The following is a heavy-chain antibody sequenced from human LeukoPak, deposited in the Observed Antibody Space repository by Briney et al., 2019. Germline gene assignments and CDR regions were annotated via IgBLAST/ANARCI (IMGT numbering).Heavy chain of an antibody. V-gene: IGHV7-4-1*02. CDR2: TNTNTGNP. D-gene: IGHD3-10*01. J-gene: IGHJ5*02. CDR1: GYTFTSYA. CDR3: ARGKRYSGSGLFDP. Sequence: ASVKVSCKASGYTFTSYAMNWVRQAPGQGLEWMGWTNTNTGNPTYAQGFTGRFVFSLDTSVSTAYLQISSLKAEDTAVYYCARGKRYSGSGLFDPWGQGTLVTVSS.